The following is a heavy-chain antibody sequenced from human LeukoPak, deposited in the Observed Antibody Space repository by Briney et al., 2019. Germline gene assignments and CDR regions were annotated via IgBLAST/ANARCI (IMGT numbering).Heavy chain of an antibody. CDR2: IRYDGSNK. CDR3: AKSSRELRFKPHNDY. Sequence: PGGSLRLSCAASGFTFSSYGMHWVRQAPGKGLEWVAFIRYDGSNKYYADSVKGRFTISRDNSKNTLYLQMNSLRAEDTAVYYCAKSSRELRFKPHNDYWGQGTLVTVSS. CDR1: GFTFSSYG. J-gene: IGHJ4*02. V-gene: IGHV3-30*02. D-gene: IGHD3-3*01.